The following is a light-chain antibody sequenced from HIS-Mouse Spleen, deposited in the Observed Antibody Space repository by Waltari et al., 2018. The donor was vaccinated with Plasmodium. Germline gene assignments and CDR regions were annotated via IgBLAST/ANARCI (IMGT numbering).Light chain of an antibody. V-gene: IGLV1-40*01. CDR1: SSTIGAGYA. J-gene: IGLJ3*02. Sequence: SVLTQPPSVSGAPGPRVTISCTGSSSTIGAGYAVHWYQQLPGTAPKLLIYGNSNRPAGVPDRFSGSKSGTSASLAITGLQAEDEADYYCQSYDSSLSGWVFGGGTKLTVL. CDR3: QSYDSSLSGWV. CDR2: GNS.